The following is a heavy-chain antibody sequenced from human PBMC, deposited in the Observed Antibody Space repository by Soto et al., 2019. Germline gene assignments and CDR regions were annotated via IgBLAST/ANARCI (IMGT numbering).Heavy chain of an antibody. J-gene: IGHJ4*02. Sequence: SVEVCFKASGGPFSSYAISLVRQAPGQGLEWMGGIIPIFGTANYAQKFQGRVTITTDTSTSTAYMELRSLRSDDTAVYYCARWLGEFDYWGQGTMVTVSS. V-gene: IGHV1-69*05. CDR1: GGPFSSYA. CDR3: ARWLGEFDY. D-gene: IGHD4-17*01. CDR2: IIPIFGTA.